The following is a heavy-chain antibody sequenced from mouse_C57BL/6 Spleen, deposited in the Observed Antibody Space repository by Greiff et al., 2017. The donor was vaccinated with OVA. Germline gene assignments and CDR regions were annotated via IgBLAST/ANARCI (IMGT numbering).Heavy chain of an antibody. Sequence: QVQLQQSGAELVRPGASVKLSCKASGYTFTDYYINWVKQRPGQGLEWIARIYPGSGNTYYNEKFKGKATLTAEKSSSTAYMQLSSLTSEDSAVYFCARETFDYWGQGTTLTVSS. J-gene: IGHJ2*01. V-gene: IGHV1-76*01. CDR2: IYPGSGNT. CDR3: ARETFDY. CDR1: GYTFTDYY.